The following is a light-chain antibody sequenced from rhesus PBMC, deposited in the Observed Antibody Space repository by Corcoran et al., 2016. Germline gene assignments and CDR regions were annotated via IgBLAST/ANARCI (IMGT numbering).Light chain of an antibody. J-gene: IGKJ3*01. CDR3: QQYYSAPFT. V-gene: IGKV1-21*01. CDR2: KAS. Sequence: DIQMTQSPSSLSASVGDRVTITCRASQGISSWLAWYQQKPGKAPNLLIYKASSLQSGVPSRFSGSGSGTYFTLTISSLQPEDFATYYCQQYYSAPFTFGPGTKLDIK. CDR1: QGISSW.